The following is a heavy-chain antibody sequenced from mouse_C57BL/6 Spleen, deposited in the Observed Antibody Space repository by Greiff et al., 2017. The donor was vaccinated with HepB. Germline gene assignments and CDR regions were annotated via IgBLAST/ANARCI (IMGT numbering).Heavy chain of an antibody. CDR3: AREGRYEDAMDY. V-gene: IGHV5-4*01. CDR2: ISDGGSYT. J-gene: IGHJ4*01. Sequence: EVKVEESGGGLVKPGGSLKLSCAASGFTFSSYAMSWVRQTPEKRLEWVATISDGGSYTYYPDNVKGRFTISRDNAKNNLYLQMSHLKSEDTAIYYCAREGRYEDAMDYWGQGTSVTVSS. D-gene: IGHD2-12*01. CDR1: GFTFSSYA.